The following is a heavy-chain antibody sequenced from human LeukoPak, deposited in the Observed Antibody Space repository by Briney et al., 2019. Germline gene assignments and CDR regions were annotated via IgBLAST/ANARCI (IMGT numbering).Heavy chain of an antibody. CDR1: GYTFSGYY. J-gene: IGHJ4*02. CDR2: INTNSGGT. V-gene: IGHV1-2*02. CDR3: ASSRFVEWLYLLDY. Sequence: ASVKVSCKASGYTFSGYYIHWVRQAPGQGLEWMGWINTNSGGTKYAQRFQGRVTMTRDTSISTAYMEVSRLRSDDTAVYFCASSRFVEWLYLLDYWGQGTLVTVSS. D-gene: IGHD3-3*01.